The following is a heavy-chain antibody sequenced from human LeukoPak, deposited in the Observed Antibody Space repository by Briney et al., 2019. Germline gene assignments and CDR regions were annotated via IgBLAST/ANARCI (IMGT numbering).Heavy chain of an antibody. D-gene: IGHD6-6*01. J-gene: IGHJ6*02. Sequence: SETLSLTCTVSGGSISSSSYYWGWIRQPTGQGLEWIGSIYYSGSTYYNPSLKSRVTISVDTSKNQFSLKLSSVTAADTAVYYCARELTTSSSSGFYYYYGMDVWGQGTTVTVSS. CDR2: IYYSGST. CDR3: ARELTTSSSSGFYYYYGMDV. CDR1: GGSISSSSYY. V-gene: IGHV4-39*02.